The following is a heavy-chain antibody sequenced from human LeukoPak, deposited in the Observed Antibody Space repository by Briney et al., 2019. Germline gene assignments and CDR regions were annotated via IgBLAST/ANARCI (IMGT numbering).Heavy chain of an antibody. CDR1: GFTFSSYA. V-gene: IGHV3-23*01. Sequence: GGSLRLSCAASGFTFSSYAMSWDRQAPGKGLEWVSAISGSGGSTYYADSVKGRFTISRDNSKNTLYLQMNSLRAEDTAVYYCAKGITIFGVVRDAFDIWGQGTMVTVSS. D-gene: IGHD3-3*01. J-gene: IGHJ3*02. CDR3: AKGITIFGVVRDAFDI. CDR2: ISGSGGST.